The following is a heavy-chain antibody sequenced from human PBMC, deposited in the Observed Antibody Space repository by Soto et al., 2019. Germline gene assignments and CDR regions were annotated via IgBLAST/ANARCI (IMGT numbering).Heavy chain of an antibody. D-gene: IGHD5-12*01. CDR2: ISAYNGNT. CDR1: GYTFTSYG. V-gene: IGHV1-18*01. J-gene: IGHJ6*02. Sequence: EASVKVSCKASGYTFTSYGISWVRQAPGQGLEWMGWISAYNGNTNYAQKLQGRVTMTTDTSTSTAYMELRSLRSDDTAVYYCARDLYSGYDYYYYYGMDVWGQGTTVTVSS. CDR3: ARDLYSGYDYYYYYGMDV.